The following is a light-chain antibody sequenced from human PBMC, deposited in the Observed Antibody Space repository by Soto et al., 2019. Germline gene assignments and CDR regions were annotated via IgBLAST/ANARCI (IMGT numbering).Light chain of an antibody. CDR3: SSFTGASTI. J-gene: IGLJ1*01. V-gene: IGLV2-8*01. CDR2: EVT. Sequence: LAQPPSASGSPGQSVTISCTGTNSDVGGYNYVSWYQQHPGKAPKLVIYEVTKRPSGVPDRFSGSKSGNTASLTVSGLQAEDEADYYCSSFTGASTIFGTGTKVTVL. CDR1: NSDVGGYNY.